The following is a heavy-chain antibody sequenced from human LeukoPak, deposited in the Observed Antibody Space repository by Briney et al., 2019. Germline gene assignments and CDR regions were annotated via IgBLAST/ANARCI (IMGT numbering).Heavy chain of an antibody. J-gene: IGHJ4*02. CDR3: ARSLRFLEWLLLSDY. CDR1: GFTFSSYA. V-gene: IGHV3-30-3*01. D-gene: IGHD3-3*01. CDR2: ISHDGSNK. Sequence: GGSLRLSCAASGFTFSSYAMHWVRQAPGKGLEWVAVISHDGSNKYYADSVKGRFTISRDNSKNTLYLQMNSLRAEGTAVYYCARSLRFLEWLLLSDYWGQGTLVTVSS.